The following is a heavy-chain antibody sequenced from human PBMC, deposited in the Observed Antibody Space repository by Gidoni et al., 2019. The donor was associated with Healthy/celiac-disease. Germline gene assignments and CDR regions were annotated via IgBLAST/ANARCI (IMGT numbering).Heavy chain of an antibody. CDR1: GGSISSGGYY. J-gene: IGHJ5*02. CDR2: IYYSGST. V-gene: IGHV4-31*03. D-gene: IGHD2-2*02. CDR3: ARAPRLGYCSSTSCYTGDWFDP. Sequence: QVQLQESGPGLVKPSQTLSLTCTVSGGSISSGGYYWSWIRQHPGKGLEWIGYIYYSGSTYYNPSLKSRVTISVDTSKHQFSLKLSSVTAADTAVYYCARAPRLGYCSSTSCYTGDWFDPWGQGTLVTVSS.